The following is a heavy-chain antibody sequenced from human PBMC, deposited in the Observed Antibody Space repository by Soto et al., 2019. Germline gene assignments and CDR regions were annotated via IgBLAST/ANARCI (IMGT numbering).Heavy chain of an antibody. J-gene: IGHJ5*02. Sequence: PGGSLRLSCAASGFTFSSYAMSWVRQAPGKGLEWVSAISGSGGSTYYADSMKGRFTISRDNSKNTLYLQMNRLRAEDTAVYYCAKDGPLDLGYCSSTSCLGGFDPWGQGTLVTVSS. CDR1: GFTFSSYA. CDR2: ISGSGGST. CDR3: AKDGPLDLGYCSSTSCLGGFDP. D-gene: IGHD2-2*01. V-gene: IGHV3-23*01.